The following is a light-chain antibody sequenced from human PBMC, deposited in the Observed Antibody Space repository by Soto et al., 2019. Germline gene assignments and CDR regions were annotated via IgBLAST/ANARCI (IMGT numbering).Light chain of an antibody. CDR3: QSYDSSLNDYV. CDR2: GNN. V-gene: IGLV1-40*01. J-gene: IGLJ1*01. CDR1: SSNIGAGYD. Sequence: QPVLTQPPSVSGAPGQSVTISCTGSSSNIGAGYDVHWYQQLPVTAPKLLIFGNNNRPSGVPDRFSGSKSGTSASLAITGLQAEDEADFYCQSYDSSLNDYVFGAGTKLTVL.